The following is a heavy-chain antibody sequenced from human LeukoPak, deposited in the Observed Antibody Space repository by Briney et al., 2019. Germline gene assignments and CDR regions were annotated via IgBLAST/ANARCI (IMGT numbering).Heavy chain of an antibody. Sequence: GGSLRLSCAASGFTFSSYAMSWVRQAPGKGLEWVSAISGSGGSTYYADSVKGRFTISRDNSKNTLYLQMNSLRAEDTAVYYCAKASMVRGVIIDYYYYYMDVWGKGTTVTISS. V-gene: IGHV3-23*01. CDR1: GFTFSSYA. CDR2: ISGSGGST. CDR3: AKASMVRGVIIDYYYYYMDV. J-gene: IGHJ6*03. D-gene: IGHD3-10*01.